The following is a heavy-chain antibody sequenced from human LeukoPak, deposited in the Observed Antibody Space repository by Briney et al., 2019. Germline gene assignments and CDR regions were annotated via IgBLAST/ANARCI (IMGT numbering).Heavy chain of an antibody. D-gene: IGHD2-15*01. CDR2: IIPILGIA. J-gene: IGHJ4*02. V-gene: IGHV1-69*04. Sequence: SVKVSCKASGGTFSSYAISWVRQAPGQGLEWMGRIIPILGIANYAQKFQGRVTITTDKSTSTAYMELSSLRSEDTAVYYCAGYCSGGSCSRAFDYWGQGTLVTVSS. CDR1: GGTFSSYA. CDR3: AGYCSGGSCSRAFDY.